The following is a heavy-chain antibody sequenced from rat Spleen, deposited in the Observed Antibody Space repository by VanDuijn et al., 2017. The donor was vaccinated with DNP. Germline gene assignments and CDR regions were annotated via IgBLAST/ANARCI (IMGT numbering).Heavy chain of an antibody. CDR1: GFTFSDYA. Sequence: EVQLVESGGGLVQPGNSLKLSCAASGFTFSDYAMDWVRQSPKKGLEWVAYIGSPAYAPYSTDSVKGRFTISRDNAKSTLYLQMNSLRSEDMATYYCVRWNSGHFDYWGQGVMVTVSS. D-gene: IGHD4-3*01. J-gene: IGHJ2*01. CDR2: IGSPAYAP. V-gene: IGHV5S23*01. CDR3: VRWNSGHFDY.